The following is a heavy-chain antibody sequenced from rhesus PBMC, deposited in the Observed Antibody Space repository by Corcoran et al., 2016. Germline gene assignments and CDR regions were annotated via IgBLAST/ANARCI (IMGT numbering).Heavy chain of an antibody. V-gene: IGHV4S14*01. CDR2: IYVSCGSN. Sequence: QVQLQESGPGLVKPSETLSLTCAVSGGSISGYYYWSWIRQPPGKGLEWIGSIYVSCGSNSLIPSLMSRVTLSVDTSKNQFSLKLSSVTAADTAVYYCATDPRITGTTGNYWGQGVLVTVSS. CDR3: ATDPRITGTTGNY. D-gene: IGHD1-7*02. J-gene: IGHJ4*01. CDR1: GGSISGYYY.